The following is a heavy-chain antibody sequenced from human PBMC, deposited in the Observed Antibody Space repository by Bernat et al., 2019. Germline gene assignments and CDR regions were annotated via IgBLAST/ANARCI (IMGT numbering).Heavy chain of an antibody. Sequence: QLQLQESGPGLVKPSETLSLTCTVSGGSISSSSYYWGWIRQPPGKGLEWIGSIYYSGSTYYNPSLKSRVTISVDTSKNQSSLKLSSVTAADTAVYYCARHPRTDTVTHHYCYYYMDVWGKGTTVTVSS. V-gene: IGHV4-39*01. CDR1: GGSISSSSYY. CDR2: IYYSGST. D-gene: IGHD4-17*01. J-gene: IGHJ6*03. CDR3: ARHPRTDTVTHHYCYYYMDV.